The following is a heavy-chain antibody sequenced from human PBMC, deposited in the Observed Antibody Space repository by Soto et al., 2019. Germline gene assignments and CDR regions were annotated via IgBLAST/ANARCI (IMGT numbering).Heavy chain of an antibody. CDR1: GGTFSSYA. D-gene: IGHD6-19*01. CDR2: IIPIFGTA. Sequence: QVQLVQSGAEVKKPGSSVKVSCKASGGTFSSYAISWVRKAPGQGLEWMGGIIPIFGTANYAQKFQGRVTITADESTSTAYMELSSLRSEDTAVYYCARAPEPDSGWFYYFDYWGQGTLVTVSS. CDR3: ARAPEPDSGWFYYFDY. J-gene: IGHJ4*02. V-gene: IGHV1-69*01.